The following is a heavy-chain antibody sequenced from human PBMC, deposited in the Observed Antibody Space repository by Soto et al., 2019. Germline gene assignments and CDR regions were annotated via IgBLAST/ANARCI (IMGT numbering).Heavy chain of an antibody. CDR3: ARSVDP. CDR2: IYDSGST. CDR1: GGSISSSY. Sequence: SSETLSLTCTVSGGSISSSYWSWIRQPPGKGLEWIGYIYDSGSTYYNSSLKSRVTMSVDTSKNQFSLKLSSVTAADTAVYYCARSVDPWGQGTLVTVS. J-gene: IGHJ5*02. V-gene: IGHV4-59*12.